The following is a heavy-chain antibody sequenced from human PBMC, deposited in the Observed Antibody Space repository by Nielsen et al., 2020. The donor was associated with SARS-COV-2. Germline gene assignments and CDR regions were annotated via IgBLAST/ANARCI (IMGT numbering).Heavy chain of an antibody. CDR3: ARSSADY. Sequence: GESLKISCAASGFTFSSYGMHWVRQAPGKGLEWVSYISSSSSTIYYADSVKGRFTISRDNSKNSLYLQLNSLTVEDTAVYYCARSSADYWGQGTLVTVSS. D-gene: IGHD6-13*01. J-gene: IGHJ4*02. V-gene: IGHV3-48*04. CDR1: GFTFSSYG. CDR2: ISSSSSTI.